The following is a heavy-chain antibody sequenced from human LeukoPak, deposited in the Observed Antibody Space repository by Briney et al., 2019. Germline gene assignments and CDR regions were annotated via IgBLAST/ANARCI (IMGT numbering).Heavy chain of an antibody. V-gene: IGHV3-53*01. J-gene: IGHJ4*02. CDR3: ARDRGYYFDSSSYYSSDY. CDR2: IYSDGST. D-gene: IGHD3-22*01. CDR1: GFIVSSNY. Sequence: PGGSLRLSCAASGFIVSSNYMTWVRQAPGKGLEWVSVIYSDGSTFYADSVKGRFTISRDTSKNTLYLQMNNLRADDTAVYYCARDRGYYFDSSSYYSSDYWGQGTLVTVSS.